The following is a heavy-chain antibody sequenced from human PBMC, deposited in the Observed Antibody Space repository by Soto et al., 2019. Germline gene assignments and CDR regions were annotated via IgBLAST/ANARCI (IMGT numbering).Heavy chain of an antibody. V-gene: IGHV1-18*01. Sequence: ASVKGSCKASGYTFTTYGISWVRQAPGQGLEWMGWISGYNGHTKYAQKFQGRVTMTTDTSTSTVYMDLRSLRSDDTAVYYCARDPLWFGEIGYFDYWGQGALVTVS. D-gene: IGHD3-10*01. CDR2: ISGYNGHT. CDR1: GYTFTTYG. J-gene: IGHJ4*02. CDR3: ARDPLWFGEIGYFDY.